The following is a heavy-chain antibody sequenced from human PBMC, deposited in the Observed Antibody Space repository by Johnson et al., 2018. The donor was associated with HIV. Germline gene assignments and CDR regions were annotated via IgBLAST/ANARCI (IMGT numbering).Heavy chain of an antibody. V-gene: IGHV3-23*04. CDR1: GFTFSSYG. CDR2: ISGSGTST. Sequence: VRLVESRGGLVHPGGSLRLSCGASGFTFSSYGMTWVRQAPGKGLEWVSGISGSGTSTYYADSVKGRFTIFRDNSRNTLYLQMNSLRVDDTAVYYCAKGPAAVFGLVADIWGQGTKVTVSS. D-gene: IGHD3/OR15-3a*01. CDR3: AKGPAAVFGLVADI. J-gene: IGHJ3*02.